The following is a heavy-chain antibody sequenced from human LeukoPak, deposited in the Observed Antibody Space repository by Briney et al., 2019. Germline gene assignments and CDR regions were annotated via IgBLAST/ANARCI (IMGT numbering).Heavy chain of an antibody. CDR3: ASYNCSGGSCYIDY. D-gene: IGHD2-15*01. J-gene: IGHJ4*02. Sequence: GESLKISCKGSGYNFPDYWIDWVRQVPGKGLEWMGIIYPGDSDTRYSPSFQGQVTISADKSISTAYLQWSSLKASDTAMYYCASYNCSGGSCYIDYWGQGTLVTVSS. V-gene: IGHV5-51*01. CDR1: GYNFPDYW. CDR2: IYPGDSDT.